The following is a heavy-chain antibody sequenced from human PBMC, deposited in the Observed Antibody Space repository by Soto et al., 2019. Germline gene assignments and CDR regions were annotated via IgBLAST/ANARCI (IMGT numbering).Heavy chain of an antibody. Sequence: EVQLVESGGGLVKPGGSLRLSCAASGFIFSSYTMNWVRQAPGKGLEWVSSISASSTYIYYADSLKGRFTISRDNAYHLLYLKMNSMRAEDTAVYYCARGWLRDPWMYWGQGTLVTVSS. CDR3: ARGWLRDPWMY. V-gene: IGHV3-21*01. J-gene: IGHJ4*02. CDR2: ISASSTYI. D-gene: IGHD5-12*01. CDR1: GFIFSSYT.